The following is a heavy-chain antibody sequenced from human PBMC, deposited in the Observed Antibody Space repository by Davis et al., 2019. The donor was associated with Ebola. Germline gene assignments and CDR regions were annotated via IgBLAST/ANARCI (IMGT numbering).Heavy chain of an antibody. D-gene: IGHD2-15*01. J-gene: IGHJ4*02. Sequence: AASVKVSCKASGYTFTSYAMHWVRQAPGQRLEWMGWINVGNGNTKYSQKFQGRVTITRDTSASTAYMELSSLRSEDTAVYYCASDCCGRVFDYWGQGTLVTVSS. V-gene: IGHV1-3*01. CDR2: INVGNGNT. CDR3: ASDCCGRVFDY. CDR1: GYTFTSYA.